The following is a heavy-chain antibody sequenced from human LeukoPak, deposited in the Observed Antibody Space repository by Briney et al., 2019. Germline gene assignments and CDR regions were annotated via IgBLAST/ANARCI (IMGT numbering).Heavy chain of an antibody. CDR2: INWNGGST. Sequence: GGSLRLSCAASGFTFDDYGMSWVRQAPGKGLEWVSGINWNGGSTGYADPVKGRFTISRDNAKNSLYLQMNSLRAEDTALYYCARVGSSSWYGGFDPWGQGTLVTVSS. V-gene: IGHV3-20*04. J-gene: IGHJ5*02. CDR3: ARVGSSSWYGGFDP. D-gene: IGHD6-13*01. CDR1: GFTFDDYG.